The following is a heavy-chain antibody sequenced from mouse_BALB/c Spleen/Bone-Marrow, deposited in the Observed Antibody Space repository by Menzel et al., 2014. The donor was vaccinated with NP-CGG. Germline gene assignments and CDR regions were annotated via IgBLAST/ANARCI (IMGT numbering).Heavy chain of an antibody. V-gene: IGHV1-9*01. Sequence: QVQLQQSVAELMKPGASMNISCKATGYTFSSYWIEWVTQRPGHGLEWIGKILPGSGSTNYNERFKGKATFTADTSSNTAYMQLSSLTSEDSAVYYCARAYYVNYDAMDYWGQGTSVTVSS. CDR3: ARAYYVNYDAMDY. CDR1: GYTFSSYW. D-gene: IGHD2-10*01. J-gene: IGHJ4*01. CDR2: ILPGSGST.